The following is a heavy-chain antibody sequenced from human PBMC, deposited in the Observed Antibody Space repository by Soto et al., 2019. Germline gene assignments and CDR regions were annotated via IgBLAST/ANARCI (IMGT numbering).Heavy chain of an antibody. CDR3: ARMKSGSYDWFDP. D-gene: IGHD3-10*01. Sequence: PGGSLRLSCAASGFTFGNYWMHWVRQAPGKGLMWVSRINTDGSRTTYADSVKGRFAISRDNAKNTVYLQMNSLRAEDTAVYYCARMKSGSYDWFDPWGQGTLVTVSS. CDR1: GFTFGNYW. J-gene: IGHJ5*02. V-gene: IGHV3-74*01. CDR2: INTDGSRT.